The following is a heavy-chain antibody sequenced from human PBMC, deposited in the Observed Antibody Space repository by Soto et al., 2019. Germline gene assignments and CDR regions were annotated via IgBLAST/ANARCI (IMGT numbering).Heavy chain of an antibody. J-gene: IGHJ4*02. CDR1: GGSISGGYY. CDR2: IYHSGTI. V-gene: IGHV4-31*03. Sequence: QVQLQESGPGLVEPSQTLSLTCTVSGGSISGGYYWTWIRQHPGKGLEWIGYIYHSGTIYYNQSLQKRVTISIDTSKNQFSLTLTSVTAADTAVYYCSGGRYIGYGYFDYWGQGILVTVSS. D-gene: IGHD5-12*01. CDR3: SGGRYIGYGYFDY.